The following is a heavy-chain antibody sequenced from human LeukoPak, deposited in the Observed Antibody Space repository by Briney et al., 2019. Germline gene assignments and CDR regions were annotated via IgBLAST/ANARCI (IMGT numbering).Heavy chain of an antibody. CDR2: IYYSGST. CDR1: GFTFSRYG. Sequence: GTLRLSCEASGFTFSRYGMSWIRQPPGKGLEWIGYIYYSGSTNYNPSLKSRVTISVDTSKNQFSLKLSSVTAADTAVYYCARGRSSMVRGYYYYYMDVWGKGTTVTISS. V-gene: IGHV4-59*01. J-gene: IGHJ6*03. D-gene: IGHD3-10*01. CDR3: ARGRSSMVRGYYYYYMDV.